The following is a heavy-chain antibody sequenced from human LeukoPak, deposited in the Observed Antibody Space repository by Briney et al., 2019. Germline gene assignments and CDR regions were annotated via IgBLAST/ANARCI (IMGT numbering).Heavy chain of an antibody. CDR2: IYYSGST. V-gene: IGHV4-39*07. Sequence: PSETLSLTCTVSGGSISSSSYYWGWIRQPPGKGLEWIGSIYYSGSTYYNPSLKSRVTISVDTSKNQFSLKLSSVTAADTAVYYCARDPSAGYSSGWYEYYFYGMDVWGQGTTVTVSS. J-gene: IGHJ6*02. CDR1: GGSISSSSYY. D-gene: IGHD6-19*01. CDR3: ARDPSAGYSSGWYEYYFYGMDV.